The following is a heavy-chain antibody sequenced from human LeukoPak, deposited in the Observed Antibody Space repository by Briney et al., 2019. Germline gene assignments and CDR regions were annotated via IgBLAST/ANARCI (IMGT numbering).Heavy chain of an antibody. Sequence: PSETLSLTCAVYGGSFSGDFWSWIRQSPGKGLEWIGEINHGGSTTYNPSLQSRVTMSVDTSKNQFSLKLSSVTAADTAVYYCARDTYDFWRWVSESWGQGTLVTVSS. CDR2: INHGGST. J-gene: IGHJ4*02. D-gene: IGHD3-3*01. V-gene: IGHV4-34*01. CDR1: GGSFSGDF. CDR3: ARDTYDFWRWVSES.